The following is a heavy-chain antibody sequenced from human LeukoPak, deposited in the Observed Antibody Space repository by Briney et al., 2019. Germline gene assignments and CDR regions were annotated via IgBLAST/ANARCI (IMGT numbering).Heavy chain of an antibody. V-gene: IGHV3-23*01. D-gene: IGHD3-10*01. CDR2: ISGSGGST. CDR3: AKDRYYYGSGSYHSSNWYDP. J-gene: IGHJ5*02. Sequence: GGSLRLSCAASGFTFSSYAMSWVRQAPGKGLEWVSAISGSGGSTYYADSVKGRFTISRDNSKNTLYLQMNSPRAEDTAVYYCAKDRYYYGSGSYHSSNWYDPWGQGTLVTVSS. CDR1: GFTFSSYA.